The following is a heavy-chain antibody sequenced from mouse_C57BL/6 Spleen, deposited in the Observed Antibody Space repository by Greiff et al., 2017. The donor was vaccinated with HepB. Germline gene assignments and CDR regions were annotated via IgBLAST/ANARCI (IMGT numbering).Heavy chain of an antibody. D-gene: IGHD2-3*01. CDR2: IYPGDGDT. V-gene: IGHV1-80*01. CDR1: GYAFSSYW. CDR3: ARSDDGYGGYYAMDY. J-gene: IGHJ4*01. Sequence: QVQLKQSGAELVKPGASVKISCKASGYAFSSYWMNWVKQRPGKGLEWIGQIYPGDGDTNYNGKFKGKATLTADKSSSTAYMQLSSLTSEDSAVYFCARSDDGYGGYYAMDYWGQGTSVTVSS.